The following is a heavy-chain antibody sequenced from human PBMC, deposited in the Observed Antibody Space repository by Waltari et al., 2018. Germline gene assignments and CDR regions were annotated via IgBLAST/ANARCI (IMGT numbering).Heavy chain of an antibody. D-gene: IGHD6-19*01. CDR1: GYTFTSYG. Sequence: QVQFVQSGAEVKKPGASVKVSCKASGYTFTSYGIHWVRQAPGQRLEWMGWINAGNGNTRYSQNFQGRVTITRDTSASTAYMELSSLRSEDTAVYYCAIGAYSSGWYAWGQGTLVTVSS. CDR2: INAGNGNT. CDR3: AIGAYSSGWYA. V-gene: IGHV1-3*01. J-gene: IGHJ5*02.